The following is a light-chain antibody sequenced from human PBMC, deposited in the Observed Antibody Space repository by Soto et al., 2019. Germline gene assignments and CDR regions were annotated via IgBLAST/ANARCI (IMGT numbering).Light chain of an antibody. CDR1: SSDVGGYNY. J-gene: IGLJ1*01. V-gene: IGLV2-8*01. Sequence: LPQPPSASGSPGQSVTISCNGTSSDVGGYNYVSWYQQHPGKAPKLMIYEVSKRPSGVPDRFSGSKSGNTASLTVSGLQAEDEADYYCSSYAGSNNVFGTGTKVTVL. CDR2: EVS. CDR3: SSYAGSNNV.